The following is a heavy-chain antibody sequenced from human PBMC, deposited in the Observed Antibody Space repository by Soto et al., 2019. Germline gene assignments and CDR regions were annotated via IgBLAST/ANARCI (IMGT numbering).Heavy chain of an antibody. V-gene: IGHV1-69*12. D-gene: IGHD3-16*02. J-gene: IGHJ6*02. CDR1: GGTFSSYA. CDR2: IIPIFGTA. Sequence: QVQLVQSGAEVKKPGSSVKVSCKASGGTFSSYAISWVRQAPGQGLEWMGGIIPIFGTANYAQKFQGRVTITADESTSTAYMELSRLRSEDTAVYYCARSSKFVIPYYYYGMDVWGQGTTVTVSS. CDR3: ARSSKFVIPYYYYGMDV.